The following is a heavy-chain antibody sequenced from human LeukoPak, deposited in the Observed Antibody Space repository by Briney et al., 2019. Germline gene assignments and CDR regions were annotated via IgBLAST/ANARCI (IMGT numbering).Heavy chain of an antibody. CDR2: ISYIGNT. J-gene: IGHJ5*02. V-gene: IGHV4-59*13. CDR1: GGSISSYH. CDR3: ARGRGQQWLEPFDP. Sequence: SETLSLTCTVSGGSISSYHWSWIRQPPRKGLEWIGYISYIGNTNYNPSLKSRVTISIDTPKNQFSLKLTSVTAADTAVYYCARGRGQQWLEPFDPWGQGTLVTVSS. D-gene: IGHD6-19*01.